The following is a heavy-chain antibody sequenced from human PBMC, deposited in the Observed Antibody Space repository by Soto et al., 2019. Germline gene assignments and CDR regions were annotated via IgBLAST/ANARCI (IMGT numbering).Heavy chain of an antibody. D-gene: IGHD3-22*01. Sequence: GGSLRLSCAASGFTFSDYYMSWIRQAPGKGLEWVSYISSSGSTIYYADSVKGRFTISRDNAKNSLYLQMNSLRAEDTAVYYCARGQHHLYYYDSSGYYSLGPEFDYWGQGALVTVSS. J-gene: IGHJ4*02. CDR3: ARGQHHLYYYDSSGYYSLGPEFDY. CDR2: ISSSGSTI. V-gene: IGHV3-11*01. CDR1: GFTFSDYY.